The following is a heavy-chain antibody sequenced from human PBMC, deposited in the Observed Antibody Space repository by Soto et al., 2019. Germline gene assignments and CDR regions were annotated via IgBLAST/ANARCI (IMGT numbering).Heavy chain of an antibody. J-gene: IGHJ6*02. Sequence: QVQLVQSGAEVKKPGSSLRVSCKASGGSFRTYAFSWVRQAPGQGLEWMGGVIPMCGTPKKAEKFQTRVTIAADELTRTVYFELRSLKSEDTAIYYCARAYDVRSGNYYGMDVWGHGTTVTVSS. CDR2: VIPMCGTP. CDR1: GGSFRTYA. D-gene: IGHD3-3*01. CDR3: ARAYDVRSGNYYGMDV. V-gene: IGHV1-69*01.